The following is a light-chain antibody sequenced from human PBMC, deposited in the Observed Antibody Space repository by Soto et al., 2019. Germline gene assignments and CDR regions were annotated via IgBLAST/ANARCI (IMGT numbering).Light chain of an antibody. V-gene: IGKV3-15*01. J-gene: IGKJ5*01. CDR3: QQRHLWPIT. CDR1: QKVGSN. Sequence: EIVMAQSPATLSVSAGERVTLSCRAGQKVGSNLAWYQHKFGPAPRLLIYAASTRVTGIPARFSGSGSGTDFTLTFSSLEPEDSAVYYCQQRHLWPITFGQGTRLEIK. CDR2: AAS.